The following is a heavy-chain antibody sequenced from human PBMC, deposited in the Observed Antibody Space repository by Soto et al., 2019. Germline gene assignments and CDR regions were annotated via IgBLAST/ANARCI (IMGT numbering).Heavy chain of an antibody. CDR3: ARVMLGGHSDY. V-gene: IGHV1-8*01. D-gene: IGHD2-15*01. Sequence: ASVKVSCKASGYIFTNNVINWVRQAPGQGLEWMGWMNPNSGNTGYAQKFQGRVTMTRNTSIRTAYIDLSSLSPDDTAVYYCARVMLGGHSDYWG. CDR1: GYIFTNNV. J-gene: IGHJ4*01. CDR2: MNPNSGNT.